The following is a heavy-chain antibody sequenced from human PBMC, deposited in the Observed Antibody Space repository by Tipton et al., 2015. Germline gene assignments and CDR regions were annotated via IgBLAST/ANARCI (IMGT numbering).Heavy chain of an antibody. D-gene: IGHD5-24*01. V-gene: IGHV4-39*07. J-gene: IGHJ6*02. CDR1: GGSISSSSYY. CDR2: LYFSGST. CDR3: ARDLEHGMDV. Sequence: TLSLTCTVSGGSISSSSYYWAWIRQPPGKGLEWIGSLYFSGSTYYNPSLKSRVSISLDTSKNHFSLSLTSVTAADTAIYYCARDLEHGMDVWGHGTTVTVSS.